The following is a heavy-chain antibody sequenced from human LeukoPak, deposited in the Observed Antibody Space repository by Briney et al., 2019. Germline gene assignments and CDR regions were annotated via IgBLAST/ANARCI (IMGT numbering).Heavy chain of an antibody. CDR2: ISSSSSYI. Sequence: PGGSLRLSCAASGFTFSSYSMNWVRQAPGKGLEWVSSISSSSSYIYYADSVKGRFTISRDNDKNSLYLQMNSLRAEDTAVYYCARDRPLEGIGYYYYGMDVWGQGTTVTVSS. D-gene: IGHD1-14*01. J-gene: IGHJ6*02. CDR3: ARDRPLEGIGYYYYGMDV. V-gene: IGHV3-21*01. CDR1: GFTFSSYS.